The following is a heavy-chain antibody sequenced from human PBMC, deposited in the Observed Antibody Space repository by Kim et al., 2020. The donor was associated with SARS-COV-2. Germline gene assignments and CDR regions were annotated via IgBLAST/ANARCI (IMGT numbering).Heavy chain of an antibody. V-gene: IGHV3-30*18. J-gene: IGHJ3*02. CDR1: GFTFSSYG. CDR3: AKDMSEYCGGDCYAFDI. Sequence: GGSLRLSCAASGFTFSSYGMHWVRQAPGKGLEWVAVISYDGSNKYYADSVKGRFTISRDNSKNTLYLQMNSLRAEDTAVYYCAKDMSEYCGGDCYAFDIWGQGTMVSVSS. D-gene: IGHD2-21*02. CDR2: ISYDGSNK.